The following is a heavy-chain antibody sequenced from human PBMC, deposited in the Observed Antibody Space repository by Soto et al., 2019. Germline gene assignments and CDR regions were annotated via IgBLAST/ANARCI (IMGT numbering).Heavy chain of an antibody. Sequence: EVQLVESGGGLVQPGGSLRLSCEASGFTVSTNYMNWVRQAPGKGLEWVSVMYGGGNTYYADSVTGRFTISRDSSKNTLFLQMDSLRAEDTVVYYGRSRGSSGWYRGGFDYWGQGTLVTVSS. J-gene: IGHJ4*02. V-gene: IGHV3-66*01. D-gene: IGHD6-19*01. CDR3: RSRGSSGWYRGGFDY. CDR1: GFTVSTNY. CDR2: MYGGGNT.